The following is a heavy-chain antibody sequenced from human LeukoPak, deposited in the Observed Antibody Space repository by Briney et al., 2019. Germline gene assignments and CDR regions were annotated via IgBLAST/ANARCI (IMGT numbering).Heavy chain of an antibody. CDR3: AKRKRDRLQSPNWFDP. CDR1: GFSFTNYW. J-gene: IGHJ5*02. D-gene: IGHD4-11*01. CDR2: IYPGDSDT. Sequence: PGESLKISCQGSGFSFTNYWIGWVRQMPGKGLEWVGIIYPGDSDTLYSPSFQGLVTISADKSISTVYLQWSSLQASDTAVYYCAKRKRDRLQSPNWFDPWGQGTLVIVSS. V-gene: IGHV5-51*01.